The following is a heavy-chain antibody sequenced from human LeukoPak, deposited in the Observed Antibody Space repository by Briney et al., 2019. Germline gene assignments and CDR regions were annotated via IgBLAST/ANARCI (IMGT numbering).Heavy chain of an antibody. CDR3: ARDMGRATGGIAAAGHDY. CDR2: ISSSGSTI. CDR1: GFTFSDYY. D-gene: IGHD6-13*01. J-gene: IGHJ4*02. Sequence: NAGGSLRLSCAASGFTFSDYYMSWIRQAPGKGLEWVSYISSSGSTIYYADSVKGRFTISRDNAKNSLYLQMNSLRAEDTAVYYCARDMGRATGGIAAAGHDYWGQGTLVTVSS. V-gene: IGHV3-11*01.